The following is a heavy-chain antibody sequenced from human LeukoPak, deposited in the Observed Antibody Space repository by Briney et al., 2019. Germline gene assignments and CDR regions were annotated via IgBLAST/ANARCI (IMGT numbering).Heavy chain of an antibody. CDR1: GASIRSGNW. V-gene: IGHV4-4*02. D-gene: IGHD3-22*01. Sequence: SETLSLTCAVSGASIRSGNWWSWVRQPPGKGLEWIGEIYHTGTSDYNPSLKSRVTISVDKSKNQVSLKLTSVTAADTAVYYCAREVSGYYDSSGYYRYFDYWGQGTLVTVSS. J-gene: IGHJ4*02. CDR3: AREVSGYYDSSGYYRYFDY. CDR2: IYHTGTS.